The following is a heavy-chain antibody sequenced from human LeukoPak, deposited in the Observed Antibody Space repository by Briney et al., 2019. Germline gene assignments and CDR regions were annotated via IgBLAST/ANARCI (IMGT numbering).Heavy chain of an antibody. V-gene: IGHV4-34*01. D-gene: IGHD3-10*01. J-gene: IGHJ4*02. CDR3: ARRAYYYGSGSYIRG. Sequence: SETLSLTCTVSGGSISSSYWSWIRQPPGKGLEWIGEINHSGSTNYNPSLKSRVTISVDTSKNQFSLKLSSVTAADTAVYYCARRAYYYGSGSYIRGWGQGTLVTVSS. CDR1: GGSISSSY. CDR2: INHSGST.